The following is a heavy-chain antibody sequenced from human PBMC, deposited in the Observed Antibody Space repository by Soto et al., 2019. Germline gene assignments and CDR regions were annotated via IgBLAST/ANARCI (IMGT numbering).Heavy chain of an antibody. J-gene: IGHJ1*01. V-gene: IGHV3-23*01. CDR1: GFTFSSYA. Sequence: GGSLRLSCAASGFTFSSYAMSWVRQAPGKGLEWVSAISGSGGSTYYADSVKGRFTISRDNSKNTLYLQMNSLRAEDTAVYYCAKADCSSGRCGYFQHWGQGTLVTVSS. CDR2: ISGSGGST. D-gene: IGHD6-19*01. CDR3: AKADCSSGRCGYFQH.